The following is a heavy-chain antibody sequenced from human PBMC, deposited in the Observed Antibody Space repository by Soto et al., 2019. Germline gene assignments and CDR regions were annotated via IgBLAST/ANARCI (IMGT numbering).Heavy chain of an antibody. V-gene: IGHV3-53*01. Sequence: EVQLVESGGGLIQPGGSLRLSCAASGFTVSSSYMSWVRQSPGKGLEWVSVTYSGDSTNYADSVKGRFTISRDNSKSTIYLQMNSLRPEDTAVYYCARDRYSGSYYFDYWGQGTLVTVSS. J-gene: IGHJ4*02. CDR2: TYSGDST. CDR1: GFTVSSSY. D-gene: IGHD1-26*01. CDR3: ARDRYSGSYYFDY.